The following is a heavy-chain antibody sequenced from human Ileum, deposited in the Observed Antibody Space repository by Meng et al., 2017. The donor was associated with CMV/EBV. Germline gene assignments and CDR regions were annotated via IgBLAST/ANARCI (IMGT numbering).Heavy chain of an antibody. CDR2: VKTDGTET. CDR1: GFSFSSYW. D-gene: IGHD6-13*01. V-gene: IGHV3-74*01. CDR3: ASSVEAAGPNDF. Sequence: SCVASGFSFSSYWMHWVRQAPGKGLVWVSRVKTDGTETTYAASVKGRFTISRDNAKNTLYLQMNSLRSDDTAVYYCASSVEAAGPNDFWGQGTLVNVSS. J-gene: IGHJ4*02.